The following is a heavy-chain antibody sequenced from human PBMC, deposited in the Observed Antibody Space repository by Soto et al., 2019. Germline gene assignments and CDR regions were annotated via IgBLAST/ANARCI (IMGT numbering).Heavy chain of an antibody. V-gene: IGHV4-34*01. CDR2: INHSGTT. D-gene: IGHD5-12*01. CDR3: AIGEYRDAADLIDY. J-gene: IGHJ4*02. CDR1: GESFSRYY. Sequence: SETRSLTCGVYGESFSRYYWTWIRQPPGKGLEWIGEINHSGTTNYNPSLKSRVTISVDTSKNQFSLKLDSVTAADTGLYYCAIGEYRDAADLIDYWGQRTQVT.